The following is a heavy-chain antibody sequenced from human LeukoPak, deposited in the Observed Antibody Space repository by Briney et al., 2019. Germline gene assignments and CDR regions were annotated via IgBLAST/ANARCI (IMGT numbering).Heavy chain of an antibody. V-gene: IGHV3-21*01. J-gene: IGHJ4*02. Sequence: GLEWVSSISSRSSYIYYADSVKGRFTISRDNAKNSLYLQMNSLRAEDTAVYYCARDVGGDYWGQGTLVTVSS. D-gene: IGHD3-16*01. CDR2: ISSRSSYI. CDR3: ARDVGGDY.